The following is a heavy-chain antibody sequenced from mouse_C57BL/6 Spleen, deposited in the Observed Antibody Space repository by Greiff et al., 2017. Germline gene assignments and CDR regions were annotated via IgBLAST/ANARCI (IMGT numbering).Heavy chain of an antibody. V-gene: IGHV1-82*01. D-gene: IGHD2-14*01. CDR1: GYAFSSYW. Sequence: QVQLLQSGPELVKPGASVKLSCKASGYAFSSYWMNWVKQRPGKGLEWIGRIYPGDGDTNYNGKFKGKATLTADKSSSTSYMQLSSLTSENSAVYFCADAGTRYYFDYWGQGTTLTVSS. CDR3: ADAGTRYYFDY. J-gene: IGHJ2*01. CDR2: IYPGDGDT.